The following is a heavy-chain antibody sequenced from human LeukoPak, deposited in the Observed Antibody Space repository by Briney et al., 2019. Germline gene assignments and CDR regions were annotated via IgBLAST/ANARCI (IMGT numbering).Heavy chain of an antibody. CDR3: ARAMVRGVPFDY. CDR2: ISNDGNTK. CDR1: GFTFSSYA. J-gene: IGHJ4*02. D-gene: IGHD3-10*01. Sequence: GGSLRLSCAASGFTFSSYAMHWVRRAPGKGLEWVAVISNDGNTKYYTGSVRGRFTISRDNSKNTLYLQINSLRLDDTAVYYCARAMVRGVPFDYWGQGTLVTVSS. V-gene: IGHV3-30-3*01.